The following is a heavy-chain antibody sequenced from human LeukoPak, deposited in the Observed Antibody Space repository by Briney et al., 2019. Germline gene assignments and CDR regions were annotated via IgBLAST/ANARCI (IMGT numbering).Heavy chain of an antibody. CDR2: ISYDGSNK. V-gene: IGHV3-30-3*01. D-gene: IGHD1-20*01. CDR1: GFTFSSYA. Sequence: PGRSLRLSCAASGFTFSSYAMHWVRQAPGKGLEWVAVISYDGSNKYYADSVKGRFTISRDNSKNTLYLQMNSLRAEDTAVYYCARETEPWYNWNDAFSWYGMDVWGQGTTVTVSS. J-gene: IGHJ6*02. CDR3: ARETEPWYNWNDAFSWYGMDV.